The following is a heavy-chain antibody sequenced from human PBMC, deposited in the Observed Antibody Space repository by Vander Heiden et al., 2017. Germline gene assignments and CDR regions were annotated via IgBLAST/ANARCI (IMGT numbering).Heavy chain of an antibody. CDR3: AKMEGAFDI. CDR1: GFSFCEYA. Sequence: EVQVVESGGGLGQPGRSLRLSCAASGFSFCEYAMHWVQQAPGKGLEWVSGISWNSGNMGYADSVRGRFTISRDNARNSLYLQMNCLRAEDTALYYCAKMEGAFDIWGQGTMVTVSS. J-gene: IGHJ3*02. CDR2: ISWNSGNM. D-gene: IGHD1-1*01. V-gene: IGHV3-9*01.